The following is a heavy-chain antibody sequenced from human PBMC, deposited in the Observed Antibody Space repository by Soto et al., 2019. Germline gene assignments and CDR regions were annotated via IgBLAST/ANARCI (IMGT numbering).Heavy chain of an antibody. CDR3: ARDLWTTVTTYAFDI. Sequence: QVQLVESGGGVVQPGRSLRLSCAASGFTFSSYAMHWVRQAPGKGLEWVAVISYDGSNKYYADSVKGRFTISRDNSKNTLYLQMNSLRAEDTAVYYCARDLWTTVTTYAFDIWGQGTMVTVSS. J-gene: IGHJ3*02. CDR1: GFTFSSYA. D-gene: IGHD4-17*01. V-gene: IGHV3-30-3*01. CDR2: ISYDGSNK.